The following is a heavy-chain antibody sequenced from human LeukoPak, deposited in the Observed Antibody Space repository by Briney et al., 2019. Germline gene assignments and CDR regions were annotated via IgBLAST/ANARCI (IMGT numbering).Heavy chain of an antibody. CDR1: GYTFTSYG. CDR2: ISVYNGNT. J-gene: IGHJ3*02. D-gene: IGHD2-2*01. CDR3: ARSDIVVVPAAISHAFDI. V-gene: IGHV1-18*01. Sequence: ASVKVSCKASGYTFTSYGISWVRQAPGQGLEWMGWISVYNGNTNYAQKLQGRVTMTTDTSTSTAYMELRSLRSDDTAVYYCARSDIVVVPAAISHAFDIWGQGTMVTVSS.